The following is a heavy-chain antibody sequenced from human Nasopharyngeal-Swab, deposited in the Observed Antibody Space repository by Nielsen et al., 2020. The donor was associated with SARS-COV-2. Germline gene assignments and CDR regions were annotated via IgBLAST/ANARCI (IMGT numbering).Heavy chain of an antibody. V-gene: IGHV3-48*01. CDR2: ISSSSSTI. Sequence: GESLKISCAASGFIFSDHYMDWVRQAPGKGLEWVSYISSSSSTIYYADSVKGRFTISRDNAKNSLYLQMNSLRAEDTAVYYCASRYSSSSHYYYYMDVWSKGTTVTVSS. J-gene: IGHJ6*03. CDR3: ASRYSSSSHYYYYMDV. D-gene: IGHD6-6*01. CDR1: GFIFSDHY.